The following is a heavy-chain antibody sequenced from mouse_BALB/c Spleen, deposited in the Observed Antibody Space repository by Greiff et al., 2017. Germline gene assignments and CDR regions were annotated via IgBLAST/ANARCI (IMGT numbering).Heavy chain of an antibody. J-gene: IGHJ3*01. D-gene: IGHD2-4*01. CDR2: ISSGGGST. Sequence: EVMLVESGGGLVKPGGSLKLSCAASGFAFSSYDMSWVRQTPEKRLEWVAYISSGGGSTYYPDTVKGRFTISRDNAKNTLYLQMSSLKSEDTAMYYCARQGMITTGGRFAYWGQGTLVTVSA. CDR3: ARQGMITTGGRFAY. CDR1: GFAFSSYD. V-gene: IGHV5-12-1*01.